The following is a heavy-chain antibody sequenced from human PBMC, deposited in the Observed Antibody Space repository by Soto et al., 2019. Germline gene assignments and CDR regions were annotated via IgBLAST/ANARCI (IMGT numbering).Heavy chain of an antibody. V-gene: IGHV3-7*03. CDR2: INQDGSEK. J-gene: IGHJ4*02. CDR3: ARDRGAYAC. D-gene: IGHD1-26*01. CDR1: GLTFSTYW. Sequence: GSLRLSCAASGLTFSTYWMSWVRQAPGKGLEWVANINQDGSEKNYVDSVKGRFTISRDNAKNSLYLQMNSLRAEDTAVYYCARDRGAYACWGQGTLVTVSS.